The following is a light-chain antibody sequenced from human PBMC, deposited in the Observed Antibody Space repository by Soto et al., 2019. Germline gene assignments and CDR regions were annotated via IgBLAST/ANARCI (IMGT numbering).Light chain of an antibody. V-gene: IGKV3-15*01. CDR2: GAS. CDR1: QTVADS. CDR3: HQYNSWPRGT. J-gene: IGKJ3*01. Sequence: EIVMTQSPATLSVSPGERATLSCRASQTVADSLVWYQQKPGQPPRPLIKGASTRATGIPATFSGSGSGTEFTLTISSLQSEDSAVYYCHQYNSWPRGTFGPGTKVDIK.